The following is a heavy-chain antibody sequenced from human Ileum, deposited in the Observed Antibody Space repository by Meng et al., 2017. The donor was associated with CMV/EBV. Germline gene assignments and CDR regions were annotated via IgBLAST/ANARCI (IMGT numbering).Heavy chain of an antibody. Sequence: QLQLQESGPGLVKPSGTLSLTCTVSGDSITSLKWWSWVRQPPGKGLEWIAEIYHSGLTNYNAPFKSRVTVSVDTSKNEFSLSLRSVTAADTAVYYCASRSYYGRRWFEPWGQGTLVTVSS. J-gene: IGHJ5*02. D-gene: IGHD3-16*01. CDR2: IYHSGLT. CDR1: GDSITSLKW. CDR3: ASRSYYGRRWFEP. V-gene: IGHV4-4*02.